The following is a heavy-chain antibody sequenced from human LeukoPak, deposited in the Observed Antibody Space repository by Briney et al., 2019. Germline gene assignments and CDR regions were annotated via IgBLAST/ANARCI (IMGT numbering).Heavy chain of an antibody. J-gene: IGHJ4*02. V-gene: IGHV3-9*01. CDR1: GFIFDDYA. D-gene: IGHD6-19*01. Sequence: GGSLRLSCEASGFIFDDYAMHWVRQAPGKGLEWVSGISWKSDSMRYADSVKGRFTVSRDNAKNSLYLEMNSLRPEDTAFYYCAKDGGHSSVLYYFESWGQGTLVTVSS. CDR2: ISWKSDSM. CDR3: AKDGGHSSVLYYFES.